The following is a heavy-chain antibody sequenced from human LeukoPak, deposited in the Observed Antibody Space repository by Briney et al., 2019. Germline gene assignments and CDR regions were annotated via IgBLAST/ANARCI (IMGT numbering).Heavy chain of an antibody. CDR1: GSTFYDYA. J-gene: IGHJ4*02. V-gene: IGHV3-9*01. CDR2: ICWNSGSI. Sequence: GKSLRLSCAASGSTFYDYAMHLVRETPGKGLGGVSGICWNSGSIGYADSVKGRFTISRDNAKNSLYLQMNSLRAEDTALYYCAKGNDYVWGSFRFDYWGQGTLVTVSS. D-gene: IGHD3-16*02. CDR3: AKGNDYVWGSFRFDY.